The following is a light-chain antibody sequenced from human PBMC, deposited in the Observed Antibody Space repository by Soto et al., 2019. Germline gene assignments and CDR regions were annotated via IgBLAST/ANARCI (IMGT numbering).Light chain of an antibody. V-gene: IGKV1-27*01. CDR1: QDISNY. CDR3: QKYNSAPWT. CDR2: AAS. J-gene: IGKJ1*01. Sequence: DIQMTQSPSSLSASVGDRVTITCRASQDISNYLVWYQQKPGKVPKLLLYAASTLQLGVPSRFSGSRSGTDFTLTISSLQPEDVATYYCQKYNSAPWTFGQGTKVEIK.